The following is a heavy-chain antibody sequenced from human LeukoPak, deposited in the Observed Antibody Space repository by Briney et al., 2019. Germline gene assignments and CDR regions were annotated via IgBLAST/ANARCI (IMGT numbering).Heavy chain of an antibody. CDR2: IYSGGST. CDR1: GFTVSSNY. V-gene: IGHV3-53*01. CDR3: ARGITMVRGVSLDY. D-gene: IGHD3-10*01. Sequence: PGGSLRLSCAASGFTVSSNYMSWVRQAPGKGLEWVSVIYSGGSTYYADSVKGRFTISRDNAKNSLYLQMNSLRAEDTAVYYCARGITMVRGVSLDYWGQGTLVTVSS. J-gene: IGHJ4*02.